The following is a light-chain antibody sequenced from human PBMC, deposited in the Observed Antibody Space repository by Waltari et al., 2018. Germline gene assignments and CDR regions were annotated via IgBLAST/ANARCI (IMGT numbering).Light chain of an antibody. CDR1: QSIVVW. CDR3: LQYNSYPWT. V-gene: IGKV1-5*03. J-gene: IGKJ1*01. CDR2: KAS. Sequence: DIQVTQSPSTLSASVGDRVTITCRASQSIVVWLAWYQQKPGKAPRLLIYKASYLESGVPSRFSGSASGTAFILTISSLQADDFATYYCLQYNSYPWTFGQGTTVEIK.